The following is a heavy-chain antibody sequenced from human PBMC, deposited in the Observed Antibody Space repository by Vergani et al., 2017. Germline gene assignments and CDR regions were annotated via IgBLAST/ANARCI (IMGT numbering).Heavy chain of an antibody. V-gene: IGHV5-10-1*03. CDR3: SRQPGYAPGYRWFDP. CDR2: IDPSDSYT. D-gene: IGHD5-12*01. J-gene: IGHJ5*02. Sequence: EVQLVQSGAEVKKPGESLRISCKGSGYSFTSYWISWVRQMPGKGLEWMGRIDPSDSYTNYSPSFQGHVTISADKSISTAYLQWSSLKASDTAMYYCSRQPGYAPGYRWFDPWGQGTLVTVSS. CDR1: GYSFTSYW.